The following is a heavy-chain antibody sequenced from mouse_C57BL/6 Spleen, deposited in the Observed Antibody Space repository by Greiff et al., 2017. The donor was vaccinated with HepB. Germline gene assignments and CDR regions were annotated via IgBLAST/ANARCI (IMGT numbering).Heavy chain of an antibody. CDR2: ISANSSYT. CDR3: ARDGVCFYYIDY. J-gene: IGHJ2*01. CDR1: GFTFTSYA. V-gene: IGHV5-4*01. Sequence: EVQVVESGGGLVKPGGSLKLSCAASGFTFTSYAMSWVRQTPEKSLEWVATISANSSYTNYPDNVKGRFTLTRDNPNNTLYMQISNLKSEDTAMYYCARDGVCFYYIDYWGQGTTLTVSS.